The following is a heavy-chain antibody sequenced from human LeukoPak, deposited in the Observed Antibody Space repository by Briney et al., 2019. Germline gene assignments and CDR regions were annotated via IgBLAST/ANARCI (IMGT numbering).Heavy chain of an antibody. V-gene: IGHV3-30*02. Sequence: GGSLRLSCAASGFTFSSYGMHWVRQAPGKGLEWVAFIRYDGSNKYYADSVKRRFTISRDNSKNTLYLQMNSLRAEDTAVYYCARLREIPVFGVVTKSTSYFDYWGQGTLVTVSS. J-gene: IGHJ4*02. CDR1: GFTFSSYG. CDR3: ARLREIPVFGVVTKSTSYFDY. CDR2: IRYDGSNK. D-gene: IGHD3-3*01.